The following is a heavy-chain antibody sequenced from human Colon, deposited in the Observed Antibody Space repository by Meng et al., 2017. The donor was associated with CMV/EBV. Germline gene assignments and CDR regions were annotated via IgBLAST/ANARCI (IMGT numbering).Heavy chain of an antibody. V-gene: IGHV1-18*01. CDR3: ARLNGGNSGDWFDP. J-gene: IGHJ5*02. Sequence: SGYPFTSYSITWVRQAPGQGLEWMGWISVYNGNTNYAKKFQDRVTMTTDTSTGTAYMELRSLRSDDTADYYCARLNGGNSGDWFDPWGQGTLVTVSS. D-gene: IGHD4-23*01. CDR1: GYPFTSYS. CDR2: ISVYNGNT.